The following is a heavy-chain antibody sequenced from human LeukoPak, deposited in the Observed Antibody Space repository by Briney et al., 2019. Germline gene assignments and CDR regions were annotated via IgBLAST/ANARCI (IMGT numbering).Heavy chain of an antibody. J-gene: IGHJ4*02. CDR2: ISGSGGST. D-gene: IGHD6-13*01. V-gene: IGHV3-23*01. Sequence: VGSPRLSCAASGFTFSSYAVSWVRQAPGKGLEWVSAISGSGGSTYYADSVKGRFTISRDNSKNTLYLQMNSLRAEDTAVYYCAKGTIAAAGTLDYWGQGTLVTVSS. CDR3: AKGTIAAAGTLDY. CDR1: GFTFSSYA.